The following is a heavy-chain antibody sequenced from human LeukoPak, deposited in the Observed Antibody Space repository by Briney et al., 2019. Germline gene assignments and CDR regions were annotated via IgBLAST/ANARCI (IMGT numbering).Heavy chain of an antibody. J-gene: IGHJ3*02. V-gene: IGHV3-7*01. CDR3: ATISAQTFDI. CDR1: GFSFRSHW. Sequence: TGGSLRLSCVGSGFSFRSHWVNWVSQSPGKGLEWVANIKPDGSDKYYVDSARGRFTVSRDNAKNSAFLQMNSLRAEDTAIYYCATISAQTFDIWGQGTLVSVSS. D-gene: IGHD5-24*01. CDR2: IKPDGSDK.